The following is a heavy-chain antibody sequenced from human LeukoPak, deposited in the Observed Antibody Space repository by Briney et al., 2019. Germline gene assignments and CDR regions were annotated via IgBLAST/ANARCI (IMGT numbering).Heavy chain of an antibody. CDR1: GFTVSVNY. Sequence: GGSLRLSCAVSGFTVSVNYMSWVRQAPGKGLEWVSFIHTGGTLYADSVKGRFTISRDYAKNLLYLQMNSLRVEDTAVYYCARDHGIPGSGSYKFDYWGQGTLVTVSS. D-gene: IGHD3-10*01. CDR2: IHTGGT. V-gene: IGHV3-66*01. CDR3: ARDHGIPGSGSYKFDY. J-gene: IGHJ4*02.